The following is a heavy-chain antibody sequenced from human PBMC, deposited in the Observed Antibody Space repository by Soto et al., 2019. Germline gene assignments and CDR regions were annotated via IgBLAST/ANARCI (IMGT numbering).Heavy chain of an antibody. D-gene: IGHD2-8*02. CDR2: ITSSGGST. Sequence: EVQLLESGGGLVQPGGSLRLSCAASGLTFSSYAMTWVRQAPGKGLEWVSVITSSGGSTYYADSVKGRFTISRDNSKNPLYRQMNSLRVEDTAIYYCAKDRFTGLGDSWGQGTLVSVSS. V-gene: IGHV3-23*01. J-gene: IGHJ4*02. CDR1: GLTFSSYA. CDR3: AKDRFTGLGDS.